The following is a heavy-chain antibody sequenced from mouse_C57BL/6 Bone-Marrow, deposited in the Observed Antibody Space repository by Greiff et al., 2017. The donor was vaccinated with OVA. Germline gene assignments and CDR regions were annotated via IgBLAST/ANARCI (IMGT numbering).Heavy chain of an antibody. D-gene: IGHD2-4*01. CDR2: ILPSIGRT. CDR3: ARGVYDYDGPYAMDY. CDR1: DSEVFPIAY. Sequence: LQESGSELRSPGSSVKLSCKDFDSEVFPIAYMSWVRQKPGHGFEWIGGILPSIGRTIYGEKFEDKATLDADTLSNTAYLELNSLTSEDSAIYYCARGVYDYDGPYAMDYWGQGTSVTVSS. J-gene: IGHJ4*01. V-gene: IGHV15-2*01.